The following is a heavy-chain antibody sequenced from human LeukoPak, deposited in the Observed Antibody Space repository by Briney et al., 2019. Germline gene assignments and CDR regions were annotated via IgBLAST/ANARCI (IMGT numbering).Heavy chain of an antibody. CDR2: INWNGGST. Sequence: GGSLRLFCAASGFTFDDYAMSWVRQAPGKGLDWVSGINWNGGSTAYADSVKGRFTISRDNAKNSLYLQMNSLRAEDTALYYCARHRGYDFWSGDYYWGQGALVTVSS. J-gene: IGHJ4*02. CDR1: GFTFDDYA. V-gene: IGHV3-20*04. D-gene: IGHD3-3*01. CDR3: ARHRGYDFWSGDYY.